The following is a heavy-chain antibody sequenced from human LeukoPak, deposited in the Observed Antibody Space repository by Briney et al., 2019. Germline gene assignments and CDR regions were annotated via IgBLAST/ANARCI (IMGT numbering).Heavy chain of an antibody. Sequence: PGGSLRLSCAASGFTFDDYAMDWVRQAPGKGLEWVSLITGDGRNTYYADSVEGRFTISRYNSSNSLYLQMNRLRIEDTAFYYCANPRGSGWFPFDYWGQGTLVTVSS. CDR3: ANPRGSGWFPFDY. D-gene: IGHD6-19*01. CDR2: ITGDGRNT. CDR1: GFTFDDYA. J-gene: IGHJ4*02. V-gene: IGHV3-43*02.